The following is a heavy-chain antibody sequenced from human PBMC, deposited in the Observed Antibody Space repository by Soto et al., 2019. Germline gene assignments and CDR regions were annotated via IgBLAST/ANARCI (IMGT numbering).Heavy chain of an antibody. CDR1: GYTFTGYY. D-gene: IGHD2-15*01. J-gene: IGHJ4*02. CDR3: ARDLGLGYRSGGSCYSNDY. Sequence: ASVKVSCKASGYTFTGYYMHWVRQAPGQGLEWMGWINPNSGGTNYAQKFQGRVTMTRDTSISTAYMELSRLRSDDTAVYYCARDLGLGYRSGGSCYSNDYWGQGTLVTVSS. V-gene: IGHV1-2*02. CDR2: INPNSGGT.